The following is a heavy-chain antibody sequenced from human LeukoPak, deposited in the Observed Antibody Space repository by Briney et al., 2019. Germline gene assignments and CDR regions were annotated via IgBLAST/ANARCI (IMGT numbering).Heavy chain of an antibody. D-gene: IGHD6-19*01. CDR2: IKEDGSEK. CDR3: ARETSGYSSGWYGGYFDY. Sequence: GGSLRLSCAASEFTFSYYWMSWVRQTPGKGLEWVANIKEDGSEKYYVDSVKGRFTISRDNAKNSLYLRMNSLRAEDAAVYYCARETSGYSSGWYGGYFDYWGQGALVTVSS. J-gene: IGHJ4*02. CDR1: EFTFSYYW. V-gene: IGHV3-7*03.